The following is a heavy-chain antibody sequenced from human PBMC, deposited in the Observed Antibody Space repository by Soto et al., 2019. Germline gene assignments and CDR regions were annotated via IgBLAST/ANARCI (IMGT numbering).Heavy chain of an antibody. D-gene: IGHD2-21*02. CDR2: ISRSGESS. CDR3: AKGFIVVVTVLRPDDAFDV. V-gene: IGHV3-23*01. J-gene: IGHJ3*01. Sequence: ELQLLQSGGGLVQPGGSLRLSCAASGFSFTNYAMSWVRQAPGKGLEWVSAISRSGESSWYADSVKGRFTISRDNSQNMLYLHMSSLRVEDTAVYYCAKGFIVVVTVLRPDDAFDVWGQGTLVTVSS. CDR1: GFSFTNYA.